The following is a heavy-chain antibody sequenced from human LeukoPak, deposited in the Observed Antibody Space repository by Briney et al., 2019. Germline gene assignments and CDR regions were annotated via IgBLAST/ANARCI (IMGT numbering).Heavy chain of an antibody. J-gene: IGHJ3*02. D-gene: IGHD3-22*01. CDR2: IYTSGST. CDR3: ARVSHYYDSSGYYYVRAFDI. Sequence: SETLSLTCTVSGGSISSYYWSWIRQPAGKGLEWIGRIYTSGSTNYNPSLKSRVTMSVDTSNNQFSLKLSSVTAADTAVYYCARVSHYYDSSGYYYVRAFDIWGQGTMVTVSS. CDR1: GGSISSYY. V-gene: IGHV4-4*07.